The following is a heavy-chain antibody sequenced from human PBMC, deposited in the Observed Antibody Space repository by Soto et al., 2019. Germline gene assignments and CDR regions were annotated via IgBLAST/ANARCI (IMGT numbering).Heavy chain of an antibody. D-gene: IGHD2-15*01. Sequence: SETLSLTCTVSGGSISSYYWSWIRQPAGKGLEWIGRIYTSGSTNYNPSLKSRVTMSVDTSKNQFSLKLSCVTAADTAVYYCARAGCSGGSCYSYYYYGMDVWGQGTTVTVSS. J-gene: IGHJ6*02. CDR1: GGSISSYY. CDR2: IYTSGST. CDR3: ARAGCSGGSCYSYYYYGMDV. V-gene: IGHV4-4*07.